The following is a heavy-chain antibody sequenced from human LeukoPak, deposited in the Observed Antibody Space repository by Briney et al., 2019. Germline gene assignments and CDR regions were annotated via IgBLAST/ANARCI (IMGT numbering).Heavy chain of an antibody. CDR3: ARGRRPYYYDTSGYADAFDI. J-gene: IGHJ3*02. D-gene: IGHD3-22*01. CDR2: INPNSGGT. CDR1: GYTFTDYF. V-gene: IGHV1-2*02. Sequence: ASMEVSCKTSGYTFTDYFMHWVRQAPGQGLEWMGWINPNSGGTKYVQKFQGRVTMTRDTSISAAYMELSRLRSDDTAVYCCARGRRPYYYDTSGYADAFDIWGQGTMVIVSS.